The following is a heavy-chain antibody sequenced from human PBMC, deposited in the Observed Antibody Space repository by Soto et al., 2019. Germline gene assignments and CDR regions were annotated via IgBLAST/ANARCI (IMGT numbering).Heavy chain of an antibody. CDR1: GFTFSGYW. CDR2: INTDGRTT. V-gene: IGHV3-74*01. D-gene: IGHD2-2*01. CDR3: ARAGRVVPVGSFRGDFYYFYNMDV. Sequence: EVQLVESGGGLVQPGGSLRLSFAASGFTFSGYWMHWVRQAPGKGLVWVSRINTDGRTTSYADAVKGRLTISRGNAKNTLDLQMSSLGAADTAVYYCARAGRVVPVGSFRGDFYYFYNMDVWGTGTTVTVSS. J-gene: IGHJ6*04.